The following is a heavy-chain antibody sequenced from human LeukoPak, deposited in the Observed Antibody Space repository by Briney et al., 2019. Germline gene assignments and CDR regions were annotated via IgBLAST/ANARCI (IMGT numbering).Heavy chain of an antibody. Sequence: GASVTVSFTASGYTFTSYYMHWVRQAPGQGLEWMGIINPSGGSTSYAQKFQGRVTMTRDTSTSTVYMELSSLRSEDTAVYYCARESQGYSSVFDYWGQGTLVTVSS. CDR1: GYTFTSYY. CDR2: INPSGGST. V-gene: IGHV1-46*01. D-gene: IGHD6-19*01. CDR3: ARESQGYSSVFDY. J-gene: IGHJ4*02.